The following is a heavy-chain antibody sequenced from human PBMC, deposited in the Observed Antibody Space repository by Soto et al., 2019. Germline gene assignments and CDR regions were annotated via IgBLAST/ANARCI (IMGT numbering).Heavy chain of an antibody. Sequence: AGGSLRLSCAASGFTFSSYEMNWVRQAPGKGLEWVSYISSSGSTIYYADSVKGRFTISRDNAKNSLYLQMNSLRAEDTAVYYCARTTVTTDFDYWGQGTLVTVSS. CDR3: ARTTVTTDFDY. D-gene: IGHD4-17*01. CDR2: ISSSGSTI. V-gene: IGHV3-48*03. CDR1: GFTFSSYE. J-gene: IGHJ4*02.